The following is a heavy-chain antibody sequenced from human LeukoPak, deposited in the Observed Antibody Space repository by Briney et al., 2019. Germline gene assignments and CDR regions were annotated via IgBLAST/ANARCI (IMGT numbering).Heavy chain of an antibody. Sequence: GGSLRLSCAASGFPFSDYAMSWVRQAPGKGLEWVSAISNSGDYTYYADSVKGRFTISRDNSKNTLYLQMNTLRAEDTAVYYCAKQDIAVVPASFFFKTEFDFWGQGALVIVSS. V-gene: IGHV3-23*01. J-gene: IGHJ4*02. CDR1: GFPFSDYA. CDR2: ISNSGDYT. D-gene: IGHD2-2*01. CDR3: AKQDIAVVPASFFFKTEFDF.